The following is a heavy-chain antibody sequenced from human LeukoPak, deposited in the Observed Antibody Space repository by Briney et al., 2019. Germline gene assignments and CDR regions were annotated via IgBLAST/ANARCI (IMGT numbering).Heavy chain of an antibody. CDR2: MNPNSGHT. CDR1: GYTFTSLD. V-gene: IGHV1-8*03. J-gene: IGHJ4*02. Sequence: GASVKVSCKASGYTFTSLDINWVRQAPGQGLEWMGWMNPNSGHTGFAQQFQGRVTFTRSTSISTAYMELSSLRAEDTAVYYCARLFRSSGWYYFDYWGQGTLVTVSS. CDR3: ARLFRSSGWYYFDY. D-gene: IGHD6-19*01.